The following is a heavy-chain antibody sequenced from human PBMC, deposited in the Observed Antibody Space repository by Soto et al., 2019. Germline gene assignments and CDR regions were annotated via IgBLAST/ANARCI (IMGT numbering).Heavy chain of an antibody. Sequence: PSETLSLTCAVYGGSFSGYYWSWIRQPPGKGLEWIGEINHSGSTNYNPSLKSRVIISVDTSKNQFSLKLSSVTAADTAVYYCARSTKWIQLWYNWFDPWGQGTLVTVSS. D-gene: IGHD5-18*01. CDR1: GGSFSGYY. V-gene: IGHV4-34*01. CDR3: ARSTKWIQLWYNWFDP. J-gene: IGHJ5*02. CDR2: INHSGST.